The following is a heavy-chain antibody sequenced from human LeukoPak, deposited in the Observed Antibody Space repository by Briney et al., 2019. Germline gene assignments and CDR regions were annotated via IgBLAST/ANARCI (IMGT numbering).Heavy chain of an antibody. Sequence: GGSLRLSCAASGSTFSSYSMNWVRQAPGKGLGWVSSISSSSSYIYYADSVKGRFTISRDNAKNSLYLQMNSLRAEDTAVYYCARDLCSGGSCYSVYDYWGQGTLVTVSS. CDR2: ISSSSSYI. D-gene: IGHD2-15*01. J-gene: IGHJ4*02. V-gene: IGHV3-21*01. CDR3: ARDLCSGGSCYSVYDY. CDR1: GSTFSSYS.